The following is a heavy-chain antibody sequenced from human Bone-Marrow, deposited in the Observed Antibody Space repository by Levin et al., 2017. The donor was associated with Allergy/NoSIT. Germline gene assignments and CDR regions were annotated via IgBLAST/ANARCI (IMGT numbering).Heavy chain of an antibody. V-gene: IGHV3-30*18. D-gene: IGHD3-22*01. CDR3: AKDRPQATDYYDSSGSLDY. J-gene: IGHJ4*02. Sequence: GESLKISCAASGFTFNNYGMHWVRQAPGKGLEWVAVISYDGSNKYYADSVKDRFTISRDQSKNTLYLQMNSLRAEDTAIYYCAKDRPQATDYYDSSGSLDYWGRGTLVTVSS. CDR2: ISYDGSNK. CDR1: GFTFNNYG.